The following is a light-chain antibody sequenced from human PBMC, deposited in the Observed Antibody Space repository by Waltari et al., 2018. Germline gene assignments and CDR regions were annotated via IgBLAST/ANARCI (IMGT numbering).Light chain of an antibody. J-gene: IGLJ2*01. Sequence: QSALIQPASVSGSPGQSITISCTGSSSDLGRYNSVSWYQQHPGRTPKLIIFDVNNPASGVSNRFSGSKSGKTASLTISGLQADDEADYYCSSYTGSKTVVFGGGTKLTVL. CDR3: SSYTGSKTVV. CDR2: DVN. CDR1: SSDLGRYNS. V-gene: IGLV2-14*03.